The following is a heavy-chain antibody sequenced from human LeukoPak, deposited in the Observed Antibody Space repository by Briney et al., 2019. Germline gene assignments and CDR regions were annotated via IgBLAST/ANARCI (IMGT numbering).Heavy chain of an antibody. Sequence: GGSLRLSCAASGFTFDDYAMHWVRQAPGKGLEWVSGISWNSGSIGYADSVKGRFTISRDNAKNSLYLQMNSLRAEDTALYYCAKAPTSRYYDGSGSYWYFDLWGRGTLVTVSS. CDR1: GFTFDDYA. CDR3: AKAPTSRYYDGSGSYWYFDL. D-gene: IGHD3-22*01. J-gene: IGHJ2*01. CDR2: ISWNSGSI. V-gene: IGHV3-9*01.